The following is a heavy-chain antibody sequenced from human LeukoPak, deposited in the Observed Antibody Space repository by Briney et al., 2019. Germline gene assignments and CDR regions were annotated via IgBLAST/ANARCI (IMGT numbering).Heavy chain of an antibody. CDR2: ISSSGSTI. Sequence: PGGSLRLSCAASGFTFSSYEMNWVRQAPGKGLEWVSYISSSGSTIYYADSVKGRFTISRDNAKNSLYLQVNSLRADDTAVYYCARDRTTVATSGAFDIWGQGTMVTVSS. CDR3: ARDRTTVATSGAFDI. J-gene: IGHJ3*02. V-gene: IGHV3-48*03. CDR1: GFTFSSYE. D-gene: IGHD4-23*01.